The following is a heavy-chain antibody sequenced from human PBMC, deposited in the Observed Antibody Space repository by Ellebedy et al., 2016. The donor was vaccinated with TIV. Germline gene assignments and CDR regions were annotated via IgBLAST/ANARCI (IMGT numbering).Heavy chain of an antibody. Sequence: SETLSLTXTVSGGSVSSGSDYWSWIRQPPGKGLEWIGYIYYTGSTDQNPSLRSRATISVDTSKNQFSLKLSSVTAADTAVYYCARVRGVLPIDYWGQGTLVTVSS. CDR3: ARVRGVLPIDY. CDR1: GGSVSSGSDY. V-gene: IGHV4-61*01. CDR2: IYYTGST. J-gene: IGHJ4*02. D-gene: IGHD3-10*01.